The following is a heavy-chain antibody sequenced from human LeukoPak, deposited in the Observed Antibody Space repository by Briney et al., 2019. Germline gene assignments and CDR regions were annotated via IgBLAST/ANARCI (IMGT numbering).Heavy chain of an antibody. CDR2: ISDTGGST. CDR1: GFTFSNYA. V-gene: IGHV3-23*01. Sequence: GGSLRLSCAASGFTFSNYAMSWVRQAPGKGLEWVSGISDTGGSTYYADSVKGRFTISRDNSKNTLYLQMNSLRAEDTAIYYCAKLPVSYSSGWSNFDYWGQGTLVTVTS. CDR3: AKLPVSYSSGWSNFDY. J-gene: IGHJ4*02. D-gene: IGHD6-19*01.